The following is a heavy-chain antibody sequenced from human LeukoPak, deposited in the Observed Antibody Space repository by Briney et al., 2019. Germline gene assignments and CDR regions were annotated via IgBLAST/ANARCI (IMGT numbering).Heavy chain of an antibody. J-gene: IGHJ6*03. V-gene: IGHV4-39*01. CDR2: IYYSGST. CDR1: DGSFSGYY. D-gene: IGHD3-3*01. CDR3: ARHRGITIFGVVAHMDV. Sequence: SETLFLTCGVYDGSFSGYYWSWIRQPPGKGLEWIGSIYYSGSTYYNPSLKSRVTISVDTSKNQFSLKLSSVTAAGTAVYYCARHRGITIFGVVAHMDVWGKGTTVTVSS.